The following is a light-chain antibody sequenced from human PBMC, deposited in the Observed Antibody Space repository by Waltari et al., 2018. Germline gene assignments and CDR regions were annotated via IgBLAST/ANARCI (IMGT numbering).Light chain of an antibody. CDR3: QQYYSTLS. Sequence: DIVMTQSPDSLAVSLGERATINCKSSQSVLYSSNNKNYLAWYQQKPGQPPKLLIYWASTRESGVPDRFSGSGSGTDLTLTISSLQAEDVAVYYCQQYYSTLSFGQGTKLEIK. J-gene: IGKJ2*01. V-gene: IGKV4-1*01. CDR1: QSVLYSSNNKNY. CDR2: WAS.